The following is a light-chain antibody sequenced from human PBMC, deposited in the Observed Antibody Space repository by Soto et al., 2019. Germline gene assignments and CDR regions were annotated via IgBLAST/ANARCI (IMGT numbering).Light chain of an antibody. CDR3: SSYTSSSRDV. CDR1: SSDVGGYNY. CDR2: DVS. V-gene: IGLV2-14*01. J-gene: IGLJ1*01. Sequence: QPVLTQPASVSGSPGQSITISCTGTSSDVGGYNYVSWYQQHPGKAPKLMIYDVSNRPSGVSNRFSGSKSGNTASLTISGLQAEDEADYYCSSYTSSSRDVFGTGTQLTVL.